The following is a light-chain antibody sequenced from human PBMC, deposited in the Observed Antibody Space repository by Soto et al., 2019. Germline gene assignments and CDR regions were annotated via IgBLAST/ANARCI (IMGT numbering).Light chain of an antibody. CDR3: QQYNSYSLT. V-gene: IGKV1-5*01. Sequence: DIQMTQSPSTLSASVGDRVTITCRASQSVTSRLAWYQKKPEKAPKLLIYGASNLESGVPSRFSGSGPGTEFTLTISSLQPDDFATYYCQQYNSYSLTFGGGTTVEIK. J-gene: IGKJ4*01. CDR2: GAS. CDR1: QSVTSR.